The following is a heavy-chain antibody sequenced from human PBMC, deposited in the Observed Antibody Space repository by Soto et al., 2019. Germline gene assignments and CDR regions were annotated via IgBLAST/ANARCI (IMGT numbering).Heavy chain of an antibody. V-gene: IGHV3-23*01. Sequence: EVQLLESGGGLVQPGGSLRLSCAASGFTFSSYAMSWVRQTPGKGLEWVSGISGGGGNTYYADSVTGRFTISRDNSRNTLYLQINSLRAGDTAIYYCAKDRGAGGRFSGIAVAGIPSWGQGTLVTVSS. CDR2: ISGGGGNT. J-gene: IGHJ5*02. D-gene: IGHD6-19*01. CDR3: AKDRGAGGRFSGIAVAGIPS. CDR1: GFTFSSYA.